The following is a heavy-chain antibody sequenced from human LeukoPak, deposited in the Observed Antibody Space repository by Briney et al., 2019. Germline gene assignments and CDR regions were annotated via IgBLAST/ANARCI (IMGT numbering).Heavy chain of an antibody. CDR1: GGSFSGYY. J-gene: IGHJ4*02. D-gene: IGHD2-8*01. V-gene: IGHV4-34*01. CDR3: ASSRRILYVGSFDY. CDR2: INHSGST. Sequence: SETLSLTCAVYGGSFSGYYWSWIRQPPGKGLEWIGEINHSGSTNYNPSLKSRVTISVDTSKNQFSLKLSSVTAADTAVYYCASSRRILYVGSFDYWGQGTLVTVSS.